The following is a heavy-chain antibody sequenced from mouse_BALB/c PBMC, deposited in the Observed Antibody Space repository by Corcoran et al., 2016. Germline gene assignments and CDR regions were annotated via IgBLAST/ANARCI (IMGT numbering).Heavy chain of an antibody. CDR2: INTYTGEP. D-gene: IGHD1-1*01. V-gene: IGHV9-3-1*01. Sequence: QIQLVQSGPELKKPGETFKISCKASGYTFTNYGMNWVKQAPGKGLKWMGWINTYTGEPTYADDFKGRFAFSLETSASTAYLQINNLKNEETATYFCASYYGSSFAYWGQGTLVTVSA. CDR1: GYTFTNYG. J-gene: IGHJ3*01. CDR3: ASYYGSSFAY.